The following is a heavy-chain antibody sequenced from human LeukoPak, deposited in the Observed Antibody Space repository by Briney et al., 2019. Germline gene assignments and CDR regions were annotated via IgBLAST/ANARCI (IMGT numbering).Heavy chain of an antibody. CDR1: GYTFTSYD. J-gene: IGHJ4*02. CDR2: INPSGGST. Sequence: ASVKVSCKASGYTFTSYDLHWVRQAPGQGLEWMGIINPSGGSTSYAQKFQGRVTVTRDTSTRTVYMELSGLRSEDTAVYYCARNWGGGGDGFRNFDYWGQGTLVTVSS. CDR3: ARNWGGGGDGFRNFDY. V-gene: IGHV1-46*01. D-gene: IGHD5-24*01.